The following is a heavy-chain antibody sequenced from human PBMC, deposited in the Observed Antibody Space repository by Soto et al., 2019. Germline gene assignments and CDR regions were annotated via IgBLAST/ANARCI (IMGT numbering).Heavy chain of an antibody. CDR2: FDPEDGET. CDR1: GYTLTELS. J-gene: IGHJ6*02. V-gene: IGHV1-24*01. Sequence: ASVKVSCKVSGYTLTELSMHWVRQAPGKGLEWMGGFDPEDGETIYAQKFQGRVTMTEDTSTDTAYMELSSLRSEDTAVYHCATVLNFWSGYRPYYGMDVWGQGTTVTVSS. D-gene: IGHD3-3*01. CDR3: ATVLNFWSGYRPYYGMDV.